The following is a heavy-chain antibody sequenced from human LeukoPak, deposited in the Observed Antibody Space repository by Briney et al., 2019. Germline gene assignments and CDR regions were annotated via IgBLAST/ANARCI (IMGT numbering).Heavy chain of an antibody. J-gene: IGHJ6*02. D-gene: IGHD3-10*01. V-gene: IGHV3-66*01. CDR3: ARSISEDIYGPGSYQIYYYYGMDV. Sequence: PGGSLRLSCAASGFTVSSNYMSWVRQAPGKGLEWVSVIYSGGSTYYADSVKGRFTISRDNSKNTLYLQMNSLRAEDTAVYYCARSISEDIYGPGSYQIYYYYGMDVWGQGTTVTVSS. CDR2: IYSGGST. CDR1: GFTVSSNY.